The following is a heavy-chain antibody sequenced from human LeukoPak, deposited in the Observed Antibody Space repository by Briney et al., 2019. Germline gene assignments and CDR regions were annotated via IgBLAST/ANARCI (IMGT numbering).Heavy chain of an antibody. CDR1: GGSISSYY. Sequence: KASETLSLTCTVSGGSISSYYWSWIRQPPGKGLEWIGYIYYSGSTNYNPSLKSRVTISVDTSKNQFSLKLSPVTAADTAVYYCARDLPYYSNSLHYYHMDVWGKGTTVTVSS. V-gene: IGHV4-59*01. D-gene: IGHD4-11*01. J-gene: IGHJ6*03. CDR2: IYYSGST. CDR3: ARDLPYYSNSLHYYHMDV.